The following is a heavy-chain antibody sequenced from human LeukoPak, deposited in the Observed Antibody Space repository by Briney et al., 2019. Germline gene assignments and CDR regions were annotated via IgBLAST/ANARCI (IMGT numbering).Heavy chain of an antibody. CDR1: GFTFSSYG. J-gene: IGHJ4*02. V-gene: IGHV3-30*02. CDR2: IRYDGSNK. D-gene: IGHD1-14*01. CDR3: AKDPDPPGNYFDY. Sequence: AGSLRLSCAASGFTFSSYGMHWVRQAPGKGLEWVAFIRYDGSNKYYADSVKGRFTISRDNSKNTLYLQMNSLRAEDTAVYYCAKDPDPPGNYFDYWGQGTLVTVSS.